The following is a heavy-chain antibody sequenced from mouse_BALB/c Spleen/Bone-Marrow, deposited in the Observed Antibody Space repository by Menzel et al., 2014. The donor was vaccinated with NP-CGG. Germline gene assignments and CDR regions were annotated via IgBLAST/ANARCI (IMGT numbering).Heavy chain of an antibody. J-gene: IGHJ4*01. Sequence: VMLEESGAELVKPGASVKLSCKTSGYTFTKYIIHWVKQRSGQGLEWIGRIYPGSGSIKYNEKFKDKATLTADKSSSTFYMELSRLTSEDSAVYFCANHEKANYCSYAIDYWGQGTSVTVSS. V-gene: IGHV1-62-2*01. D-gene: IGHD1-1*01. CDR2: IYPGSGSI. CDR1: GYTFTKYI. CDR3: ANHEKANYCSYAIDY.